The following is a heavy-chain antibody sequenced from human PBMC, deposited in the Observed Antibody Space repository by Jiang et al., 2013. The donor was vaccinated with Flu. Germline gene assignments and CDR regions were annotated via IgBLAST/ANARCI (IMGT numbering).Heavy chain of an antibody. D-gene: IGHD1-26*01. J-gene: IGHJ4*02. V-gene: IGHV5-10-1*03. CDR2: IDPEDSYT. CDR1: GYNFTDSW. CDR3: GRYSVGRKADY. Sequence: VQLVESGAEVKKPGESLRLSCQASGYNFTDSWISWVRQVPGKGLEWMGRIDPEDSYTNYSPSFQGRVTISADTSINTAYVQWRSLGPSDTAIYYCGRYSVGRKADYWGRGTLVTVSS.